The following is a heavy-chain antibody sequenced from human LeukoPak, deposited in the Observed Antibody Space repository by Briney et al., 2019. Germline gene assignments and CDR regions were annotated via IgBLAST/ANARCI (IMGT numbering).Heavy chain of an antibody. J-gene: IGHJ4*02. Sequence: PVKVSCKASGGTFSSYAISWVRQAPGQGLEWMGGIIPIFGTANYAQKFQGRVTITADESTSTAYMELSSLRSEDTAVYYCARAANYCGGDCYPYYFDYWGQGTLVTVSS. D-gene: IGHD2-21*02. V-gene: IGHV1-69*13. CDR3: ARAANYCGGDCYPYYFDY. CDR1: GGTFSSYA. CDR2: IIPIFGTA.